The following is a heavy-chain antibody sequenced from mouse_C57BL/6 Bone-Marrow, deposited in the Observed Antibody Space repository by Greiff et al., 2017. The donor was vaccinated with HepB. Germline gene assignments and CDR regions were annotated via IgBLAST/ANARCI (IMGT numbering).Heavy chain of an antibody. CDR2: IYWDDDK. J-gene: IGHJ1*03. CDR1: GFSLSTSGMG. Sequence: QVTLKESGPGILQSSQTLSLTCSFSGFSLSTSGMGVSWIRQPSGKGLEWLAHIYWDDDKRYNPSLKSRLTISKDTSRNQVFLKITSVDTADTATYYCARTGTKLDWYFDVWGTGTTVTVSS. V-gene: IGHV8-12*01. D-gene: IGHD4-1*01. CDR3: ARTGTKLDWYFDV.